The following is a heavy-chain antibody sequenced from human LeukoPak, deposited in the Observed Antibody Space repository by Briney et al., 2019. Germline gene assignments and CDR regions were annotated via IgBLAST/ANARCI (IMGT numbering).Heavy chain of an antibody. CDR1: GFTFSSYA. J-gene: IGHJ6*04. CDR2: ISYDGSNK. V-gene: IGHV3-30*04. D-gene: IGHD3-10*02. CDR3: AELGITMIGGV. Sequence: GGSLRLSCAASGFTFSSYAMHWVRQAPGKGLEWVAVISYDGSNKYYADSVKGRFTISRDNSKNTLYLQMNSLRAEDSAVYYCAELGITMIGGVWGKGTTVTISP.